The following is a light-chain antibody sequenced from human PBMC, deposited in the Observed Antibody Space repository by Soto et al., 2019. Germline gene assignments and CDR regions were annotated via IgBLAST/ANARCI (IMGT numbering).Light chain of an antibody. Sequence: IVLPQSPATLSVPPVDSTTLSCRSSQSVRNNVAWYQPRPGQPPRRPLYGSSTRGFGVPARLRGSGSGTEFTLTINAPQSEDFAVYFCRQYGHWPPLRFGRGTKVDSK. CDR2: GSS. CDR3: RQYGHWPPLR. V-gene: IGKV3-15*01. CDR1: QSVRNN. J-gene: IGKJ3*01.